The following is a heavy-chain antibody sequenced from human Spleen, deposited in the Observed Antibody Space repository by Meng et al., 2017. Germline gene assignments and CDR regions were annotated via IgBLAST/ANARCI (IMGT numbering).Heavy chain of an antibody. CDR1: GATFSNSG. CDR3: ARMLYYYDSRGAFDI. J-gene: IGHJ3*02. CDR2: VIPILRKA. D-gene: IGHD3-22*01. Sequence: SVKVSCKASGATFSNSGISWVRQAPGQGLEWMGGVIPILRKANYAQKFQGRVTITADESTSTAYMELSSLRSEDTAVYYCARMLYYYDSRGAFDIWGQGTRVTVSS. V-gene: IGHV1-69*13.